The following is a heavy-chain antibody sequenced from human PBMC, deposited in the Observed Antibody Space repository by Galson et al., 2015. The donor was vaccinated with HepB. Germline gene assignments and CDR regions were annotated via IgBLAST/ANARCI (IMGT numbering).Heavy chain of an antibody. CDR2: ISGSTTII. Sequence: SLRLSCAASGFSFSRYSMNWVRQAPGKGLEWVSYISGSTTIIYNADSVKGRFTISRDNAKNTVYLQMDTLKAEDTAVYYCVRDLNYYDSSGYEARAWGQGTLVTVSS. CDR3: VRDLNYYDSSGYEARA. J-gene: IGHJ5*02. V-gene: IGHV3-48*04. CDR1: GFSFSRYS. D-gene: IGHD3-22*01.